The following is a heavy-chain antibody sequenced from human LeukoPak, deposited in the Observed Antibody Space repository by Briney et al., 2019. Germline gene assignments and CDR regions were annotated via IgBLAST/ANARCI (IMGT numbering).Heavy chain of an antibody. CDR3: AREPEMGATDY. Sequence: SVKVSCKASGGTFSSYTISWVRQAPGQGLEWMGRIIPILGIANYAQKFQGRVTITADKSTSTAYMELSRLRSDDTAVYYCAREPEMGATDYWGQGTLVTVSS. J-gene: IGHJ4*02. CDR1: GGTFSSYT. D-gene: IGHD1-26*01. V-gene: IGHV1-69*04. CDR2: IIPILGIA.